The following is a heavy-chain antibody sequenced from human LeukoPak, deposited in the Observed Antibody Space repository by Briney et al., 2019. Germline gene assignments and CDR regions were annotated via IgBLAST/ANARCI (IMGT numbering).Heavy chain of an antibody. Sequence: PGGSLRLSCAASGFTFDDYGMSWVRQAPGKGLEWVSGINWNGGSTGYADSVKGRFTISRDNAKNSLYLQMNSLRAEDTAVYYCARIGDYGSGSYYIPTFDYWGQGTLVTVSS. CDR3: ARIGDYGSGSYYIPTFDY. CDR2: INWNGGST. D-gene: IGHD3-10*01. V-gene: IGHV3-20*04. J-gene: IGHJ4*02. CDR1: GFTFDDYG.